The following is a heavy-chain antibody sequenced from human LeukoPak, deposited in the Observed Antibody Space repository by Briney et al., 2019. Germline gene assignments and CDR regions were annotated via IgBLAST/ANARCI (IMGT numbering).Heavy chain of an antibody. D-gene: IGHD4-17*01. CDR3: AVVYGDYNPGAFDI. Sequence: GGSLRLSCAASGFTFSSYGMHWVRQAPGKGLEWVAVIWYDGSNKYYADSVKGRFTISRDNSKNTLYLQMNSLRAEDTAVYYCAVVYGDYNPGAFDIWGQGTMVTVSS. CDR1: GFTFSSYG. V-gene: IGHV3-33*01. J-gene: IGHJ3*02. CDR2: IWYDGSNK.